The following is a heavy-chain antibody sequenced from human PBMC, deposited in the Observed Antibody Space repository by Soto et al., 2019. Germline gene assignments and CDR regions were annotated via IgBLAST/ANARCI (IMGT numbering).Heavy chain of an antibody. D-gene: IGHD2-15*01. CDR1: GYSFTSYW. V-gene: IGHV5-51*03. CDR2: IYPGDSDT. Sequence: EVQLVQSGAEVKKPGESLKISCKGSGYSFTSYWIGWVRQMPGKGLEWMGIIYPGDSDTRYSPSFQGQVTISADKSISTAYLQWSSLKASDTAMYYCARPDCSGGSCYFGGYYFDYWGQGTLVTVSS. CDR3: ARPDCSGGSCYFGGYYFDY. J-gene: IGHJ4*02.